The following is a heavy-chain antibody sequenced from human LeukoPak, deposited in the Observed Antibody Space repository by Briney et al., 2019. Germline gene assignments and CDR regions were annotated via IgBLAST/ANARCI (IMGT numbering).Heavy chain of an antibody. CDR2: IYYSGST. CDR3: ATSNYDILTGYTPFDP. J-gene: IGHJ5*02. V-gene: IGHV4-59*01. D-gene: IGHD3-9*01. CDR1: GGSFSGYY. Sequence: PSETLSLTCDVYGGSFSGYYWSWIRQPPGKGLEWIGYIYYSGSTNYNPSLKSRVTISVDTSKNQFSLKLSSVTAADTAVYYCATSNYDILTGYTPFDPWGQGTLVTVSS.